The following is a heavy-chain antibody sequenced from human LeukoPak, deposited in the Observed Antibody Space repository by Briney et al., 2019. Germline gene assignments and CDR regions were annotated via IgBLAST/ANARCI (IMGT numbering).Heavy chain of an antibody. J-gene: IGHJ6*03. V-gene: IGHV7-4-1*02. CDR3: ARVGTTDIGDRYYYYYYYMDI. D-gene: IGHD1-7*01. Sequence: ASVKVSCKASGYTFTSYAMNWVRQAPGQGLEWMGWINTNTGNPTYAQGFTGRFVFSLDTSVSTAYLQISSLKAEDTAVYYCARVGTTDIGDRYYYYYYYMDIWGKGTTVTISS. CDR2: INTNTGNP. CDR1: GYTFTSYA.